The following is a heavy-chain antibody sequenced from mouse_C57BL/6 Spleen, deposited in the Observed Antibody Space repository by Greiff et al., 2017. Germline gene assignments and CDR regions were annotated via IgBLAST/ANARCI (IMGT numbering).Heavy chain of an antibody. D-gene: IGHD1-1*01. V-gene: IGHV1-50*01. Sequence: QVQLQQPGAELVKPGASVKLSCKASGYTFTSYWMQWVKQRPGQGLEWIGEIDPSDSYTNYNQKFKGKATLTVDTSSSTAYMQLSSLTSEDSAVYYCARDGSSHWYFDGWGTGTTVTVSS. J-gene: IGHJ1*03. CDR3: ARDGSSHWYFDG. CDR1: GYTFTSYW. CDR2: IDPSDSYT.